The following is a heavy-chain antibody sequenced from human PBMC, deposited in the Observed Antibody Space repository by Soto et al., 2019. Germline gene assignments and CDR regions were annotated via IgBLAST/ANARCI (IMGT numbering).Heavy chain of an antibody. J-gene: IGHJ4*02. CDR3: ASEKTKFDY. Sequence: ASVKVSCKTSGYIFTDYYMHWVRQAPGQGLEWMGWINPNSGGTNYAQKFQGRVTMTTDTSISIAYLDLANLTFDDTAVYYCASEKTKFDYWGQGILVTVSS. CDR2: INPNSGGT. V-gene: IGHV1-2*02. CDR1: GYIFTDYY.